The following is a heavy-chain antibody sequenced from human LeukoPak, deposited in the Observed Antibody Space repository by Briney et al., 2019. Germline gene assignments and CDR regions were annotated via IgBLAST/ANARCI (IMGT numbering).Heavy chain of an antibody. CDR3: ARDARLGELLSDHY. D-gene: IGHD3-10*01. CDR1: GFTFSSYG. CDR2: ISSSSSNI. V-gene: IGHV3-48*04. Sequence: GGSLRLSCAASGFTFSSYGMNWVRQAPGKGLEWVSYISSSSSNIYYADSVKGRFTISRDNAKNSMYLQMNSLRAEDTAVYYCARDARLGELLSDHYWGQGTLVTVSS. J-gene: IGHJ4*02.